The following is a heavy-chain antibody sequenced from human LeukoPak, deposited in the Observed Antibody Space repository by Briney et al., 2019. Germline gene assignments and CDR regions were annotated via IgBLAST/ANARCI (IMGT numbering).Heavy chain of an antibody. CDR3: AEGLRARNQTGYSDC. CDR1: GFTFSTYG. J-gene: IGHJ4*02. CDR2: ISDDGSNK. D-gene: IGHD6-6*01. Sequence: PGGSLRLSCAASGFTFSTYGMHWVRQAPGKGLEWVPVISDDGSNKYYADSMKGRFTISRDNSKNTLYLQMNSTGAEDTAIYYCAEGLRARNQTGYSDCWGQGTLVTASS. V-gene: IGHV3-30*18.